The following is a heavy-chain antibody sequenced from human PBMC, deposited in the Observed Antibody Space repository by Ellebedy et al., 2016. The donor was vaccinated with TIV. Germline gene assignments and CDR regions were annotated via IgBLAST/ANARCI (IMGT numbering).Heavy chain of an antibody. V-gene: IGHV3-74*01. Sequence: GESLKISCAAPGFTFSSYWMHWVRQAPGKGLVWVSHMNSDGSTTRYADSVQGRFTISRDNARNTLYLQMNSLRAEDTAVYYCASRMVAINPSGYGLDVWGQGTTVTVSS. CDR2: MNSDGSTT. CDR3: ASRMVAINPSGYGLDV. CDR1: GFTFSSYW. J-gene: IGHJ6*02. D-gene: IGHD4/OR15-4a*01.